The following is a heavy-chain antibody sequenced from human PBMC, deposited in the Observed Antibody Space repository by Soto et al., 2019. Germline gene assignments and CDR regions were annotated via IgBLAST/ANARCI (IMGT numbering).Heavy chain of an antibody. Sequence: GGSLRLSCTTSGFTFSDFLMSWVRQVPGKGLEWVATIWPDGSEMRCVDSVKGRFTISRDNTKDSLYLQMNSLRVEDTAIYYCATLLDYGTTFDNWGQGTLVTAPQ. CDR3: ATLLDYGTTFDN. V-gene: IGHV3-7*03. J-gene: IGHJ4*02. D-gene: IGHD1-1*01. CDR1: GFTFSDFL. CDR2: IWPDGSEM.